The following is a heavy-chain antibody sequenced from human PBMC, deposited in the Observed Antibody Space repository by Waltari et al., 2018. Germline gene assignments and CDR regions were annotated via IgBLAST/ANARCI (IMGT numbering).Heavy chain of an antibody. CDR1: GDSITSHF. D-gene: IGHD6-19*01. Sequence: VQLQESGPGLVKPSETLSLSCDVSGDSITSHFWSWIRQAPGKGLEWIGYMYFSGTHNYNPSLNSRVTISIDTSKNHFSLKLDSVTAADTGVYYCARGWLQVAPPYYYYMDVWDRGTAVTVSS. CDR3: ARGWLQVAPPYYYYMDV. J-gene: IGHJ6*03. CDR2: MYFSGTH. V-gene: IGHV4-59*11.